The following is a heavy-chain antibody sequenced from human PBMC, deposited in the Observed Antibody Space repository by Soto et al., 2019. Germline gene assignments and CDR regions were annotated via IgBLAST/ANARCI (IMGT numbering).Heavy chain of an antibody. Sequence: SETLSLTCTVSGGSISSSSYYWGWIRQPPGKGLEWIGSIYYSGSTYYNPSLKSRVTISVDTSKNQFSLKLSSVTAADTAGDYCPRRVFLEQHAARILRSGLDPWGQGTLVTVS. CDR1: GGSISSSSYY. D-gene: IGHD1-1*01. CDR3: PRRVFLEQHAARILRSGLDP. V-gene: IGHV4-39*01. J-gene: IGHJ5*02. CDR2: IYYSGST.